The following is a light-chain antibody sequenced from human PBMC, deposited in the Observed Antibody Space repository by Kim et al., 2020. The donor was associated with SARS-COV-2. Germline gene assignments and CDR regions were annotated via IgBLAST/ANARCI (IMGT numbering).Light chain of an antibody. CDR2: QDS. Sequence: SYELTQPPSVSVSPGQTASITCSGDKLGDKYACWYQQKPGQSPVLVIYQDSKRPSGIPERFSGSNSGNTATLTISGTQAMDEADYYCQAWDNSIHVVFGGGTQLTVL. J-gene: IGLJ2*01. V-gene: IGLV3-1*01. CDR3: QAWDNSIHVV. CDR1: KLGDKY.